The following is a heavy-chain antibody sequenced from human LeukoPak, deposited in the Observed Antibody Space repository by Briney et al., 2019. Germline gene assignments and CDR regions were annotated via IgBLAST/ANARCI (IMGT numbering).Heavy chain of an antibody. V-gene: IGHV4-59*11. CDR1: GGSISSHY. J-gene: IGHJ6*03. CDR2: IYYTGNT. CDR3: ARADSANYYDSGNYFNYYYMDV. D-gene: IGHD3-10*01. Sequence: SETLSFTCTVSGGSISSHYWTWIRQPPGKGLEFIGYIYYTGNTNYNPSLRSRVTISLDTSKNQISLQLSSVTAADSAVHYCARADSANYYDSGNYFNYYYMDVWGKGTTVTVSS.